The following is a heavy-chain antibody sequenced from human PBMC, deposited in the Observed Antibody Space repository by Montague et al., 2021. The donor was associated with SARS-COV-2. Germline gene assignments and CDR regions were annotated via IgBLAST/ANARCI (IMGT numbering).Heavy chain of an antibody. Sequence: PALVKPTQTLTLTCTFSGFSLSTRGMRVSWIRQPPGKALEWLARIDWDDDKFYSTSLKTRLTISKDTSKNQVVLTMTNMDRVDTATYYCALKYYHRHAYYVDEYWGQGTLVTVSS. CDR3: ALKYYHRHAYYVDEY. CDR1: GFSLSTRGMR. V-gene: IGHV2-70*04. CDR2: IDWDDDK. D-gene: IGHD2-21*01. J-gene: IGHJ4*02.